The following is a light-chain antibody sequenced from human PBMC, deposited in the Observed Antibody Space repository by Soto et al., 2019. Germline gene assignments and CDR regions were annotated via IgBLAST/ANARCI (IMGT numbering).Light chain of an antibody. CDR3: QQRSNWPRT. CDR2: DAS. CDR1: LSVFNY. V-gene: IGKV3-11*01. J-gene: IGKJ1*01. Sequence: EIVLAQSPATLSLSPGEGATLSCRASLSVFNYLDWYQQKPGQAPRLLIYDASNRATGVPPRFSGSGSGTDFTLTISSLEPDDFAVYYCQQRSNWPRTFGQGTKVEI.